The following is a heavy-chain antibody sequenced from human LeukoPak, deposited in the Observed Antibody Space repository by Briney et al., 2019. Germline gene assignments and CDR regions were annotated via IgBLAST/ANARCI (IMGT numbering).Heavy chain of an antibody. D-gene: IGHD2-2*01. Sequence: SVKVSCKASGGTFSSYAISWVRQAPGQGLEWMGRIIPILGIANYAQKFQGRVTITADKSTSTAYMELSSLRSEDTAVYYCAREVPAATDWYYFDYWGQGTLITVSS. CDR1: GGTFSSYA. CDR3: AREVPAATDWYYFDY. CDR2: IIPILGIA. J-gene: IGHJ4*02. V-gene: IGHV1-69*04.